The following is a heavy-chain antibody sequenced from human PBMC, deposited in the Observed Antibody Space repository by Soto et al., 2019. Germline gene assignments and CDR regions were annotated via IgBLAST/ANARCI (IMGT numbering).Heavy chain of an antibody. Sequence: SETLSLTCTVSGGSISSGGYYWSWIRQHPGKGLEWIGYIYYSGSTYYNPSLKSRVTISVDTSKNQFSLKLSSVTAADTAVYYCARDPGGYNCNGYNWFDPWGQGTLVTVSS. CDR3: ARDPGGYNCNGYNWFDP. D-gene: IGHD1-20*01. J-gene: IGHJ5*02. CDR1: GGSISSGGYY. CDR2: IYYSGST. V-gene: IGHV4-31*03.